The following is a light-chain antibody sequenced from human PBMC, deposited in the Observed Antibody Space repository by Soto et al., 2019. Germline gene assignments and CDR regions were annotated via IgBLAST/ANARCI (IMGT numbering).Light chain of an antibody. V-gene: IGKV3-11*01. J-gene: IGKJ4*01. CDR3: QQRGSWPPLT. CDR1: QTVRDS. CDR2: GTS. Sequence: EIVLTQSPATLSLSPGARATLSCRASQTVRDSLAWFQQKPGQAPRLLIWGTSNRVTGIPARFSGSGSGTDFTLPITSLEPEDFAVYYCQQRGSWPPLTFVGGTKVELK.